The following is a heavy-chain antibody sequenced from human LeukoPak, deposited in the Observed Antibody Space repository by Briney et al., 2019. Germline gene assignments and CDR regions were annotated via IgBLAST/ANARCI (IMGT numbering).Heavy chain of an antibody. CDR2: ISSSSNYI. V-gene: IGHV3-21*01. J-gene: IGHJ4*02. D-gene: IGHD5-12*01. CDR1: GFTFSSYS. Sequence: PGGSLRLSCAASGFTFSSYSMNWVRPAPGKGLEWVSSISSSSNYIYYADSVKGRFTISRDNAKNSLYLQMNSLRAEDTAVYYCARPYTGYEYYFDYWGQGTLVTVSS. CDR3: ARPYTGYEYYFDY.